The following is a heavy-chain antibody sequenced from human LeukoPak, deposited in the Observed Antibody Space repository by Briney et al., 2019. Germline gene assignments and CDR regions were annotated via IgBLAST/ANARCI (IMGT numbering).Heavy chain of an antibody. J-gene: IGHJ4*02. D-gene: IGHD5-18*01. Sequence: GGSLRLSCAASGFTFSSYWMSWVRQAPGKGLEWVANIKQDGSEKYHVDSVKGRFTISRDNAKNSLYLQMNSLRAEDTAVYYCGYTAMVDFDYWGQGTLVTVSS. CDR3: GYTAMVDFDY. V-gene: IGHV3-7*01. CDR1: GFTFSSYW. CDR2: IKQDGSEK.